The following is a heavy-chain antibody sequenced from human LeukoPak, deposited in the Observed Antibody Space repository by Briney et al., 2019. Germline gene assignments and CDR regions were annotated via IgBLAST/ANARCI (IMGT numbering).Heavy chain of an antibody. CDR3: ARDSAVRGVVGNWFDP. Sequence: GRSLRLSCATSGFTFSSYAIHWVRQAPGKGLEWVALISYDGSNKYYADSVKGRFTISRDNSKNTLYLQMNSLRAEDTAVYYCARDSAVRGVVGNWFDPWGQGTPVTVSS. J-gene: IGHJ5*02. CDR1: GFTFSSYA. CDR2: ISYDGSNK. D-gene: IGHD3-10*01. V-gene: IGHV3-30*04.